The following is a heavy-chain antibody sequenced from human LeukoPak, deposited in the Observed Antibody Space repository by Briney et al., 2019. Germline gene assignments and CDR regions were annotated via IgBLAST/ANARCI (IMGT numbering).Heavy chain of an antibody. V-gene: IGHV4-59*01. CDR2: IYYSGST. CDR3: ARYNRRIDY. J-gene: IGHJ4*02. CDR1: GGSISSYY. D-gene: IGHD1-1*01. Sequence: SETLSLICTVSGGSISSYYWSWIRQPPGKGLEWIGYIYYSGSTNYNPSLKSRVTISVDTSKNQFSLKLSSVTAADTAVYYCARYNRRIDYWGQGTLVTVSS.